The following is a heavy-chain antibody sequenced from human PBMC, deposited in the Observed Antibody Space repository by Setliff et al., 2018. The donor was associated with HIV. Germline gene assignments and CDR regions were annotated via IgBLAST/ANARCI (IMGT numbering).Heavy chain of an antibody. V-gene: IGHV4-4*09. CDR3: ARHSDFWSEDAFDI. J-gene: IGHJ3*02. CDR1: GGSFSSYH. D-gene: IGHD3-3*01. CDR2: ISTSGSS. Sequence: SETLSLTCTVSGGSFSSYHYRWIRHPAGKGLAWIGYISTSGSSKSNPPLKSRVTILVYPSTNQFSLRLSSVTAADTAVYYCARHSDFWSEDAFDIWAQGTVVTVS.